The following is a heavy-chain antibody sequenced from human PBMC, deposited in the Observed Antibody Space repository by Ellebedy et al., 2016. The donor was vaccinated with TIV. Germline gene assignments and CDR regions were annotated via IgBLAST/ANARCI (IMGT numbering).Heavy chain of an antibody. CDR2: MWHSGST. CDR1: GGSISSSSYY. Sequence: MPGGSLRLSCTVSGGSISSSSYYRGWIRQPPGKGLEWIGSMWHSGSTYYYPSLKSRVTISVDTSKNQFSLRLSSVTAADTAVYYCARVSMVTLFDYWGQGTLVTVSS. CDR3: ARVSMVTLFDY. J-gene: IGHJ4*02. D-gene: IGHD5-18*01. V-gene: IGHV4-39*07.